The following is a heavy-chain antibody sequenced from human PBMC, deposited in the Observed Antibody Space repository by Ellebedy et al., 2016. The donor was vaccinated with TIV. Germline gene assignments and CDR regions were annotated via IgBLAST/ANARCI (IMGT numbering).Heavy chain of an antibody. D-gene: IGHD2-15*01. CDR1: GFSLSNSF. CDR2: LTADGRST. V-gene: IGHV3-23*01. J-gene: IGHJ4*02. CDR3: ARDRGGGSCTD. Sequence: GGSLRLXCAASGFSLSNSFMSWIRQAPGKGLEWVSTLTADGRSTYFADSVKGRFTISRDNAKNSLYLQMNSLRDEDTAVYYCARDRGGGSCTDWGQGTLVTVSS.